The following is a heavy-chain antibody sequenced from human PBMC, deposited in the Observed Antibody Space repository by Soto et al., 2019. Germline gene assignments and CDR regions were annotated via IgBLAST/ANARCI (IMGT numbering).Heavy chain of an antibody. Sequence: QVQLQESGPGLVKPSGTLSLTCAVSSGSISSSNWWSWVRQPPGKGLEWIGEIYHSGSTNYNPSLKSRVTISVDKSKHLSSLKLSSVTAADTAVYYCARSPNCTNGVCPDRDAFDIWGQGTMVTVSS. CDR1: SGSISSSNW. CDR3: ARSPNCTNGVCPDRDAFDI. D-gene: IGHD2-8*01. J-gene: IGHJ3*02. CDR2: IYHSGST. V-gene: IGHV4-4*02.